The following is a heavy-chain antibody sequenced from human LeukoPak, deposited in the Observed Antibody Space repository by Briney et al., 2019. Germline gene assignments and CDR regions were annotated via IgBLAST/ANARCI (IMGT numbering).Heavy chain of an antibody. D-gene: IGHD2-21*01. CDR1: GGTFSRYA. V-gene: IGHV1-46*01. CDR2: VNPGTGGT. CDR3: ARHPAYCGGDC. Sequence: ASVKVSCKASGGTFSRYAISWVRQAPGQGLEWMGIVNPGTGGTTYAQNFQGRVTMTSDTSTSTAYMELTSLRSDDTAVYYCARHPAYCGGDCWGQGTLVTVSS. J-gene: IGHJ4*02.